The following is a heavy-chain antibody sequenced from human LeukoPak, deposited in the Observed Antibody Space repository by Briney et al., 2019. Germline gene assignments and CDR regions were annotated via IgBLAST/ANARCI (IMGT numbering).Heavy chain of an antibody. CDR2: INHSGST. V-gene: IGHV4-34*01. CDR3: ARLTGYSSSWAFDY. Sequence: SEILSLTCAVYGGSFSGYYWSWIRQPPGKGLEWIGEINHSGSTNYNPSLKSRVTISVDTSKDQFSLKLSSVTAADTAVYYCARLTGYSSSWAFDYWGQGTLVTVSS. CDR1: GGSFSGYY. J-gene: IGHJ4*02. D-gene: IGHD6-13*01.